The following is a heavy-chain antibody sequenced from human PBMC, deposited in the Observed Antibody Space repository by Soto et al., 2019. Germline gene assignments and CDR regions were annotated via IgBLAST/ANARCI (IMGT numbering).Heavy chain of an antibody. Sequence: PSQTLSLTCAISGDSVSSNSAAWNWIRQSPSRGLEWLGRTYYRSKWYNDYAVSVKSRITINPDTSKNQFSLQLNSVTPEDTAVYYCASVNRNWNHEYFDYWGQGTLVTAPQ. CDR3: ASVNRNWNHEYFDY. D-gene: IGHD1-1*01. J-gene: IGHJ4*02. CDR1: GDSVSSNSAA. V-gene: IGHV6-1*01. CDR2: TYYRSKWYN.